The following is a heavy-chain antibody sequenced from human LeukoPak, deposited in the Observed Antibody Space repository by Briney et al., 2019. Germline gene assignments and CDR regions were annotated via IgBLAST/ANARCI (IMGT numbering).Heavy chain of an antibody. CDR2: VKPDGSDN. CDR3: VRENQLRC. J-gene: IGHJ4*02. CDR1: GFTFSSYW. Sequence: GGSLRLSCEASGFTFSSYWMNWVRQVPGRGLEWVASVKPDGSDNFYVDSVEGRFTISRDNARYSLFLQMNSLRVEDTAVYYCVRENQLRCWGQGTLVSVSS. V-gene: IGHV3-7*01. D-gene: IGHD5-12*01.